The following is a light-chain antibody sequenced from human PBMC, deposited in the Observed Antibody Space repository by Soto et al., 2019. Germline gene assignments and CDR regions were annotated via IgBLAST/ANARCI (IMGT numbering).Light chain of an antibody. CDR2: AAS. V-gene: IGKV1-39*01. CDR1: QSISSY. CDR3: QQTFITPRT. J-gene: IGKJ1*01. Sequence: DIQMTQSPSSLSASVEDRVTITCRASQSISSYLNWYQQKPGKAPKLLIYAASSLQSGVPSRFSGSGSGPDFTLTISSLQPEDFATYYCQQTFITPRTFGQGTKVDIK.